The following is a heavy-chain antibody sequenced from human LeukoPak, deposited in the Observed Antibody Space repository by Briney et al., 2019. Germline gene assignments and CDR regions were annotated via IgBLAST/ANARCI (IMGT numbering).Heavy chain of an antibody. CDR3: ARVNTAVAGIDY. V-gene: IGHV4-61*02. CDR1: GGSISSGSYY. CDR2: IYTSGST. Sequence: PSETLSLTCTVSGGSISSGSYYWSRIRQPAGKGLEWIGRIYTSGSTNYNPSLKSRVTISVDTSKNQFSLKLSSVTAADTAVYYCARVNTAVAGIDYWGQGTLVTVSS. D-gene: IGHD6-19*01. J-gene: IGHJ4*02.